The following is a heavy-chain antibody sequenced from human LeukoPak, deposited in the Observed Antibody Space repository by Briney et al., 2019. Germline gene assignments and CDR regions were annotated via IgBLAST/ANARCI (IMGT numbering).Heavy chain of an antibody. D-gene: IGHD1-7*01. CDR2: ISGSGGST. CDR1: GFTFSSYA. V-gene: IGHV3-23*01. J-gene: IGHJ4*02. CDR3: ARDRKLELPYYFDY. Sequence: PGGSLRLSCAASGFTFSSYAMSWVRQAPGKGLEWVSAISGSGGSTYYADSVKGRFTISRDNAKNSLYLQMNSLRAEDTAVYYCARDRKLELPYYFDYWGQGTLVTVSS.